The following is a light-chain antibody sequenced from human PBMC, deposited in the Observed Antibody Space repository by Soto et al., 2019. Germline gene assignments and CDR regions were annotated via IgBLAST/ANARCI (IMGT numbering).Light chain of an antibody. CDR3: QKYSSVPV. J-gene: IGKJ3*01. CDR1: QGIRNF. CDR2: AAS. V-gene: IGKV1-27*01. Sequence: DIQMTQSPTSLSASVGDRVTITCRASQGIRNFVAWYQQKPGIAPKLLIYAASTLQSGVPSRFSGSGSGTVFTLTINSLQPEDVATYSCQKYSSVPVFGPGTKVEIK.